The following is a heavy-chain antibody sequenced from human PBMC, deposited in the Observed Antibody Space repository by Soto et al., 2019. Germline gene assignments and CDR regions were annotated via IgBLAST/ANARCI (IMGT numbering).Heavy chain of an antibody. Sequence: SETLSLTCTVSGGSISSGDYYWSWIRQPPGKGLEWIGYIYYSGSTYYNPSLKSRVTISVDTSKNQFSLKLSSVTAADTAVYYCARGPPHSYAVFDYWGQGTLVTVSS. J-gene: IGHJ4*02. CDR2: IYYSGST. CDR3: ARGPPHSYAVFDY. CDR1: GGSISSGDYY. V-gene: IGHV4-30-4*01. D-gene: IGHD5-18*01.